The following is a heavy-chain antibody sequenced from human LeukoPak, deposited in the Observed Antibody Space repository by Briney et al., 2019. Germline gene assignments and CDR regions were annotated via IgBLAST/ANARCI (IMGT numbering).Heavy chain of an antibody. D-gene: IGHD3-3*01. V-gene: IGHV3-30-3*01. CDR1: GFTFSSYA. J-gene: IGHJ6*02. CDR2: ISYDGSNK. Sequence: GGSLRLSCAASGFTFSSYAMHWVRQAPGKGLEWVAVISYDGSNKYYADSVKGRFTISRDNSKNTLYLQMNSLRAEDTAVYYCARVAGAGTFGVVIAYYYYGMDVWGQGTTVTVSS. CDR3: ARVAGAGTFGVVIAYYYYGMDV.